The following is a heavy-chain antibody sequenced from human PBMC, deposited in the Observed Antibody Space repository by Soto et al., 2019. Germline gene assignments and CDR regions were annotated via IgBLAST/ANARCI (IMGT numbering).Heavy chain of an antibody. Sequence: QVQLVESGGGVVQPGRSLRLSCAASGFTFSSYGMHWVRQAPGKGLEWVAVIWYDGSNKYYADSVKGRFTISRDNSKNTLYLQMNSLRAEDTAVYYCAREGAAYDYVWGSYPLSEEGATPWGQGTLVTVSS. J-gene: IGHJ5*02. D-gene: IGHD3-16*02. CDR1: GFTFSSYG. CDR3: AREGAAYDYVWGSYPLSEEGATP. CDR2: IWYDGSNK. V-gene: IGHV3-33*01.